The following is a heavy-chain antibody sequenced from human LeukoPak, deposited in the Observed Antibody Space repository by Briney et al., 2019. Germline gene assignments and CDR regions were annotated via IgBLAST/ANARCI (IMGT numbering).Heavy chain of an antibody. D-gene: IGHD3-10*01. V-gene: IGHV1-69*05. Sequence: SVKVSCKASGGTFSSYAISWVRQAPGQGLEWMGGILPIFGTANYAQKFQGRVTITTDESTSTAYMELSSLRSEDTAVYYCARGPLYYYGSGSYDYWGQGTLVTVSS. J-gene: IGHJ4*02. CDR2: ILPIFGTA. CDR1: GGTFSSYA. CDR3: ARGPLYYYGSGSYDY.